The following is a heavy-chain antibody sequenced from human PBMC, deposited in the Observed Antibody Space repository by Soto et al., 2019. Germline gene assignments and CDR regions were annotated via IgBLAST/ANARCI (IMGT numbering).Heavy chain of an antibody. CDR3: ATSMRHTLNP. D-gene: IGHD2-8*01. Sequence: EVQVVESGGGLAQPGGSLRLSCAASGFTFSSHWMTWVRQVPGKGLEWVDNINQDGSDQYYVDSVKGRFTISRDNAKNSLCLHMNSLRVEDTAVYYCATSMRHTLNPWGQGTLVTVSS. CDR2: INQDGSDQ. V-gene: IGHV3-7*01. J-gene: IGHJ5*02. CDR1: GFTFSSHW.